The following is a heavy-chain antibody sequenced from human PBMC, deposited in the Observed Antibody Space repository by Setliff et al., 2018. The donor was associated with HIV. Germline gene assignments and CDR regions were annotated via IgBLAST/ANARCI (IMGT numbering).Heavy chain of an antibody. V-gene: IGHV4-39*01. CDR1: GDSITNDDYY. CDR2: IHYNGRT. J-gene: IGHJ3*01. D-gene: IGHD6-19*01. Sequence: KTSETLSLTCTVSGDSITNDDYYWGWIRQPPGKGLGWIAIIHYNGRTYYDPSLKSRVTIFVDTSKTQFYLKLTSLTAADTAVYFCARFSSTGWRRAFDVWGQGTKVTVSS. CDR3: ARFSSTGWRRAFDV.